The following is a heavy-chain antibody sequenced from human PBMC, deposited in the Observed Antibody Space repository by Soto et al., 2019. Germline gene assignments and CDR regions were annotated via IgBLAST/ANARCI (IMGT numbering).Heavy chain of an antibody. CDR3: ATLRDPFTWFDP. J-gene: IGHJ5*02. Sequence: SGESLKISCRGSGYSFINYWIGWVRQMPGKGLEWMGIIYPGDSDTRYSPSFQGQVTISADKSISTAYLQWSSLKASDTAMYFCATLRDPFTWFDPWGQGTLVTVSS. V-gene: IGHV5-51*01. CDR2: IYPGDSDT. CDR1: GYSFINYW.